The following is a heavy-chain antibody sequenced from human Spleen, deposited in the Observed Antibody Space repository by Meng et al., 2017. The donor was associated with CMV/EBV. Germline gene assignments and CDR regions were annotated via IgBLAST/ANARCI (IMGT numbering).Heavy chain of an antibody. V-gene: IGHV3-30*04. D-gene: IGHD3-10*01. J-gene: IGHJ4*02. Sequence: GESLKISCAASGFPFNSYALHWVRQAPGRGLEWVAVISYEGSKTYYADSAKGRFTISRDNFNNTLYLQINSLRGEDTAVYFCARDSNYYGSGSYLDSWGQGALVTVSS. CDR2: ISYEGSKT. CDR1: GFPFNSYA. CDR3: ARDSNYYGSGSYLDS.